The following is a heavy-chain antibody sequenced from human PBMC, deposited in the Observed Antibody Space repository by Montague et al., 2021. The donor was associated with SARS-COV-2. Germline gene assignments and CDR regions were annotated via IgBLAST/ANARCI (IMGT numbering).Heavy chain of an antibody. CDR1: GGSISSSSYY. CDR3: ARDRGYFDWLFHSDYYYYGMDV. V-gene: IGHV4-31*03. Sequence: TLSLTCTVSGGSISSSSYYWSWIRQHPGKGLEWIGYIYYSGSTYYNPSLKSRVTISVDTSKNQFSLKLSSVTAADTAVYYCARDRGYFDWLFHSDYYYYGMDVWGQGTTVTVSS. CDR2: IYYSGST. D-gene: IGHD3-9*01. J-gene: IGHJ6*02.